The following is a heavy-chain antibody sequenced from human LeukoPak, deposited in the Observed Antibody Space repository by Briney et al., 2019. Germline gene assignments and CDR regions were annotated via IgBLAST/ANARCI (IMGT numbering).Heavy chain of an antibody. V-gene: IGHV3-74*01. CDR3: ARGIKGGYDPDY. CDR1: GFALSSYW. Sequence: GGSLRLSCAASGFALSSYWMHWVRQDPGKGLEWVSRISPDGSTTNYADSVQGRFAISRDNAKSTLYLQMNSLRVEDTAVYYCARGIKGGYDPDYWGQGTLVTVSS. J-gene: IGHJ4*02. D-gene: IGHD5-12*01. CDR2: ISPDGSTT.